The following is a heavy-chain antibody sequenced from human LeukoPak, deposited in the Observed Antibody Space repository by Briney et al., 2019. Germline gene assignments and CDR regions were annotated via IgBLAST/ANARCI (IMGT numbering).Heavy chain of an antibody. V-gene: IGHV3-21*01. CDR1: GFTFNSYS. CDR3: VRDSGSSYGYYFLH. D-gene: IGHD1-26*01. CDR2: ISSSSSHM. Sequence: GWSLRLSCAASGFTFNSYSMYWVRQAPEKGLEWVSSISSSSSHMFYADSVKGRFSISRDNANNALYLQINSLRAEDTAVYYCVRDSGSSYGYYFLHWGQGTLVTVSS. J-gene: IGHJ1*01.